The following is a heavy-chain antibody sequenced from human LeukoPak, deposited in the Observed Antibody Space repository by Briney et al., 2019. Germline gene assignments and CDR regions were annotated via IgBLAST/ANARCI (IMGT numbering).Heavy chain of an antibody. CDR3: ARGNRDSSGFYYYYGMDR. J-gene: IGHJ6*02. D-gene: IGHD6-19*01. V-gene: IGHV3-9*02. CDR1: GFTSDDYA. Sequence: GRSLRLSCAASGFTSDDYAMFWVRQAPGKGLEWVSGISWDSKNIGYAASVKGRFTISRDNAKNSLHLQLSSLRAEDTAFYYCARGNRDSSGFYYYYGMDRWGQGTAVTVSS. CDR2: ISWDSKNI.